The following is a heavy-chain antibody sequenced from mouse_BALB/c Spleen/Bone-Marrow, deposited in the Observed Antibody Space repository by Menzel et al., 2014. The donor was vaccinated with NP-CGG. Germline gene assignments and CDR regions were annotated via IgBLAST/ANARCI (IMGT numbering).Heavy chain of an antibody. D-gene: IGHD2-3*01. J-gene: IGHJ2*01. Sequence: EVQRVESGGGLVQPGGSLKLSCAASGFDFSRYWMSWVRQAPGKGLEWIGEINPDSSTINYTPSLKDKFIISRDNAKNTRYLQMSKVRSEDTALYYCARLGYYGYFDYWGQGTTLTVSS. CDR2: INPDSSTI. CDR1: GFDFSRYW. V-gene: IGHV4-1*02. CDR3: ARLGYYGYFDY.